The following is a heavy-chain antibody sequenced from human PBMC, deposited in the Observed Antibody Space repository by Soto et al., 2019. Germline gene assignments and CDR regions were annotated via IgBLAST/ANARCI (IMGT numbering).Heavy chain of an antibody. CDR1: GGSIISYY. CDR2: IYYSGST. J-gene: IGHJ6*02. D-gene: IGHD2-2*01. CDR3: AGFGCSSTSCYHYYYGMDV. Sequence: SETLSLTCTVSGGSIISYYWSXVRHPPGXGLEWIGYIYYSGSTNXNPTLRSRVTMSVDTYKNHFLLKLSSVTAAETAVDYGAGFGCSSTSCYHYYYGMDVWGQGTTVTVSS. V-gene: IGHV4-59*01.